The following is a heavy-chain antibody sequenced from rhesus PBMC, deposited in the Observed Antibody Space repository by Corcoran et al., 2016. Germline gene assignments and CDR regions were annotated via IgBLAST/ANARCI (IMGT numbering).Heavy chain of an antibody. V-gene: IGHV4-169*01. Sequence: QLQLQESGPGLVKPSETLSVTCAVSGGSIRSNYWSWIRQPPGKGLEWIGSIYGSGSHNNYKPSRKVGFTLSVETCKTRLSLKVGGVTGADTAVYYCARHEAYEDDYGYYFTGVDVWGPGVLVTVSS. D-gene: IGHD3-9*01. CDR1: GGSIRSNY. J-gene: IGHJ5-1*01. CDR2: IYGSGSHN. CDR3: ARHEAYEDDYGYYFTGVDV.